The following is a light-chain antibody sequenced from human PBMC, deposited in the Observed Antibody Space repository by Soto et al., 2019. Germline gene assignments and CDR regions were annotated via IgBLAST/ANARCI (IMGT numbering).Light chain of an antibody. CDR3: CSYTDSRTHI. Sequence: QSALTQHASVSGSPGQSITISCTGTSSDVGGYNYVSWYQQHPGKAPKLIIFEVSYRPSGISNRFSASKSGDTASLTISGLQADDEADYYCCSYTDSRTHIFGSGTKVTVL. CDR2: EVS. J-gene: IGLJ1*01. V-gene: IGLV2-14*01. CDR1: SSDVGGYNY.